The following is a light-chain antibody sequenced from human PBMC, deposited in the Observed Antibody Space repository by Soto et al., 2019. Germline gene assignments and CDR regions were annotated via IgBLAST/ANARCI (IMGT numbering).Light chain of an antibody. CDR3: QKDGSSPLFT. CDR2: GAS. V-gene: IGKV3-20*01. Sequence: EIVVTQSPGTLSLSPGERATLACRASQSVTNNYLVWYQQKPGQAPWLLIYGASRRATGIPDRFSGSGAGTDHTLTISRVEQEDFAVNYCQKDGSSPLFTFGPGTQVDIK. CDR1: QSVTNNY. J-gene: IGKJ3*01.